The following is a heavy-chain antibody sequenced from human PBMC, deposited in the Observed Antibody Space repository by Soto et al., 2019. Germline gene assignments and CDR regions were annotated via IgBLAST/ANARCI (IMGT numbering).Heavy chain of an antibody. V-gene: IGHV3-23*01. CDR1: GFTFSSYA. J-gene: IGHJ6*03. D-gene: IGHD5-12*01. CDR3: AKDGYSGYGYYYYYMDV. Sequence: EVQLLESGGGLVQPGGSLRLSCAASGFTFSSYAMSWVRQAPGKGLEWVSAISGSGGSTYYADSVKGRFTISRDNSKNTLYLQMNSQRAEDTAVYYCAKDGYSGYGYYYYYMDVWGKGTTVTVSS. CDR2: ISGSGGST.